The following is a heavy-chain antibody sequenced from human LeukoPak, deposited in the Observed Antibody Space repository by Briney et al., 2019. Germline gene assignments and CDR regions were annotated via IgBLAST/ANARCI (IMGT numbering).Heavy chain of an antibody. CDR3: ARGHYYDFWSGYYQGWFDP. CDR1: GGSISAYY. V-gene: IGHV4-4*07. J-gene: IGHJ5*02. CDR2: IYTSGSA. D-gene: IGHD3-3*01. Sequence: SETLSLTCTVSGGSISAYYWNWVRQPAGKGLEWIGRIYTSGSANYNPSLTSRVTMSVDTSKNQFSLRLSSVTAADTAVYYCARGHYYDFWSGYYQGWFDPWGQGTLVTVSS.